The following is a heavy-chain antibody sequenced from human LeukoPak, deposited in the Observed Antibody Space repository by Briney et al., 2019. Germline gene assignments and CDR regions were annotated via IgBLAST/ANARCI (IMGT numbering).Heavy chain of an antibody. J-gene: IGHJ5*02. CDR1: GFTFINAW. CDR2: IRSKTDGETT. D-gene: IGHD2-15*01. CDR3: TTSPGSGP. V-gene: IGHV3-15*01. Sequence: PGGSLRLSCAASGFTFINAWMSWVRQAPGKGLEWVGRIRSKTDGETTDYAAPVKGRFTISRDDSKATVYLQMNSLKTDDTAVYYCTTSPGSGPWGQGTPVTVSS.